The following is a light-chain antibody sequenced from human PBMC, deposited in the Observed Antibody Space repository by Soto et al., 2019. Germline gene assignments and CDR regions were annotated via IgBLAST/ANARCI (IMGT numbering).Light chain of an antibody. CDR1: SSNIGSNT. CDR2: SNN. Sequence: QSVLTQPASASGTPGQRVTISCSGSSSNIGSNTVNWYQQLPGTAPKLLIYSNNQRPSGVPDRFSGSKSGTSASLAISGLQSEDEADYYCAAWDDSLNGVVFVGGTKLTVL. J-gene: IGLJ2*01. CDR3: AAWDDSLNGVV. V-gene: IGLV1-44*01.